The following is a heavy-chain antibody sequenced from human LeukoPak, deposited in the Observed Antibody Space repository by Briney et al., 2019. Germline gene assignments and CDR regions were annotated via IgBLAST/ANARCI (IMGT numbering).Heavy chain of an antibody. CDR1: GYTFTSYD. Sequence: ASVKVSCKASGYTFTSYDINWVRQATGQGLEWMGWINPNSGGTNYTQKFQGWVTMTRDTSISTAYMELSRLRSDDTAVYYCARPSCGGDCYSPFDYWGQGTLVTVSS. D-gene: IGHD2-21*02. V-gene: IGHV1-2*04. J-gene: IGHJ4*02. CDR3: ARPSCGGDCYSPFDY. CDR2: INPNSGGT.